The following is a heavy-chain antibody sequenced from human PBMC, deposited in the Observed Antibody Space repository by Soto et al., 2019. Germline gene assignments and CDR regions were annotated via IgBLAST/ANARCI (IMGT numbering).Heavy chain of an antibody. V-gene: IGHV3-74*01. Sequence: XTLSLPFAVSSGSISSSNWWSWARQPPGKGPVWVSRINPGETNTNYADSVKGRFTISRDNAKNTLYLQMNSLRAEDTAVYYCARDTFGPRDYWGPGTLVTVSS. CDR1: SGSISSSNW. D-gene: IGHD3-16*01. J-gene: IGHJ4*02. CDR3: ARDTFGPRDY. CDR2: INPGETNT.